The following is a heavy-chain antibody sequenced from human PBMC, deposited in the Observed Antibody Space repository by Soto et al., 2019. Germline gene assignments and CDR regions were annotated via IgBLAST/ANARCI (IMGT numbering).Heavy chain of an antibody. CDR3: AKVPYCSSTSCYPTGGGYYYYYMYV. Sequence: QVQLVESGGGVVQPGRSLRLSCAASGFTFSSYGMHWVRQAPGKGLEWVAVISYDGSNKYYADSVKGRFTISRDNSKNTLYLQMNSLRAEDTAVYYCAKVPYCSSTSCYPTGGGYYYYYMYVWGKGTTVTVSS. J-gene: IGHJ6*03. CDR1: GFTFSSYG. CDR2: ISYDGSNK. V-gene: IGHV3-30*18. D-gene: IGHD2-2*01.